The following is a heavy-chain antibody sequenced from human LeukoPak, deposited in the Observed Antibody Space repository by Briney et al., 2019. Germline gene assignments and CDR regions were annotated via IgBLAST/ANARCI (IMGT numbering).Heavy chain of an antibody. CDR3: ARDYSGDYGDDYFDY. J-gene: IGHJ4*02. D-gene: IGHD4-17*01. Sequence: GASVKVSCKASGYTFTSYAMNWVRQAPGQGLEWMGWTNTNTGNPTYAQGFTGRFVFSLDTSVSTAYLQISSLKAEDTAVYYCARDYSGDYGDDYFDYWGQGTLVTVSS. CDR1: GYTFTSYA. CDR2: TNTNTGNP. V-gene: IGHV7-4-1*02.